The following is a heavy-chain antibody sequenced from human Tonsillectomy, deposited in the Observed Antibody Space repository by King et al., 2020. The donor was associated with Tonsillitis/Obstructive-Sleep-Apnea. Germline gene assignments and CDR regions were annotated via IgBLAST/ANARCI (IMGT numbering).Heavy chain of an antibody. D-gene: IGHD5-24*01. CDR2: ISWNSGTI. CDR1: GFNLDDYA. CDR3: AEVKTEGISYYMDV. J-gene: IGHJ6*03. Sequence: VQLVESGGGLVQPGRSLRLSCAASGFNLDDYAMHWVRQAPGKGLEWVSGISWNSGTIGYADSVKGRFTISRDNAKNSLYLQMNSLRAEDTALYYCAEVKTEGISYYMDVWGKGTTVTVSS. V-gene: IGHV3-9*01.